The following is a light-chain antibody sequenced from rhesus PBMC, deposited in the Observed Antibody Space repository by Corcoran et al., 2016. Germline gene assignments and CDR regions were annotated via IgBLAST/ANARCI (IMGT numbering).Light chain of an antibody. V-gene: IGKV1-74*01. CDR2: KAS. CDR3: QHGYGTPFT. J-gene: IGKJ3*01. CDR1: ENVNNY. Sequence: DIQMTQSPSSLSASVGDRVTITCRASENVNNYLNWYQQKPGKAPKLLIYKASTLQRGVPSRFSGSGAGTDYTFHISSLQPEDVATYYGQHGYGTPFTFGPGTKLDIK.